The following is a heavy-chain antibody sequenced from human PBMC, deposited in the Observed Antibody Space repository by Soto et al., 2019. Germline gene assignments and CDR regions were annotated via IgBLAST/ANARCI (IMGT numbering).Heavy chain of an antibody. CDR3: ARGREDYDYIWGSYRDNWFDP. V-gene: IGHV1-8*01. CDR1: GYTFTSYD. CDR2: MNPNSGNT. J-gene: IGHJ5*02. Sequence: QVQLVQSGAEVKKPGASVKVSCKASGYTFTSYDINWVRQATGQGLEWMGWMNPNSGNTGYAQKFQGRVTMTRNTSISTAYMELSSLRSEYTAVYYCARGREDYDYIWGSYRDNWFDPWGQGTLVTVSS. D-gene: IGHD3-16*02.